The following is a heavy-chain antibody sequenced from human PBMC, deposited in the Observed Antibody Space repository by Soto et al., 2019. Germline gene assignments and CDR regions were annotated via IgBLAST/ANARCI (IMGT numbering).Heavy chain of an antibody. CDR2: ISRGGGTI. CDR3: ARDDSGWDY. CDR1: GFKFSSYE. V-gene: IGHV3-48*03. D-gene: IGHD5-12*01. J-gene: IGHJ4*02. Sequence: EVELLESGGGLAQPGGSLRLSCAASGFKFSSYEMNWVRQAPGKGLEWVSYISRGGGTIYYADSVQGRFTISRDNAKNSLYLQMNSLRAEDTAVYYCARDDSGWDYWGQGTLVTVSS.